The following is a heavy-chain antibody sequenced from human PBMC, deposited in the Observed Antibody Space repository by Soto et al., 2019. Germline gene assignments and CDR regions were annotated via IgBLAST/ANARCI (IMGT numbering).Heavy chain of an antibody. Sequence: EVQLLESGGDLVQPGGSLRLSCAASEFTFSSYAMNWVRQAPGKGLEWVSVISGGGGTTYYADSVKGRFRISRDNSKNTLYLQMNSLRVEDTAVYYCAKDSNKYSSSLRGRYFDYWGQGIGVTVSS. D-gene: IGHD4-4*01. CDR2: ISGGGGTT. CDR3: AKDSNKYSSSLRGRYFDY. CDR1: EFTFSSYA. V-gene: IGHV3-23*01. J-gene: IGHJ4*02.